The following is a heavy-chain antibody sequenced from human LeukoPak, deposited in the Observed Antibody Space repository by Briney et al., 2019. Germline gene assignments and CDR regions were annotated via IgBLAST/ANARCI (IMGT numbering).Heavy chain of an antibody. CDR1: GFTFSSYS. V-gene: IGHV3-23*01. Sequence: GGSLRLSCAASGFTFSSYSMNWVRQAPGKGLEWVSAISTSADTYYADSVRGRFTISRDNSKNTVYLQMNSLRADDTAVYYCTREVWGSFGYWGQGALVTVSS. CDR2: ISTSADT. J-gene: IGHJ4*02. CDR3: TREVWGSFGY. D-gene: IGHD3-16*01.